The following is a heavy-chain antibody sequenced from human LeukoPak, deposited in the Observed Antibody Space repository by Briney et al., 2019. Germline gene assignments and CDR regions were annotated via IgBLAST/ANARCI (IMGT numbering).Heavy chain of an antibody. J-gene: IGHJ3*02. CDR2: IYYSGST. D-gene: IGHD4-11*01. CDR1: GVSISSSSYY. V-gene: IGHV4-39*07. CDR3: ARDPDYSKIGFAFDI. Sequence: SETLSLTCTVSGVSISSSSYYWGWIRQPPGKGLEWIGSIYYSGSTYYNPSLKSRVTISVDTSKNQFSLKLSSVTAADTAVYYCARDPDYSKIGFAFDIWGQGTMVTVSS.